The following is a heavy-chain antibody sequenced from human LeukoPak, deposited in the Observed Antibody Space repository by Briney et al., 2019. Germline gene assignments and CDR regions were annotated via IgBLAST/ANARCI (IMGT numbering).Heavy chain of an antibody. CDR1: GFTFSSYW. J-gene: IGHJ3*02. Sequence: GGSLRLSCAASGFTFSSYWMHWVRHAPGKGLVWVSRINSDGSSTSYADSVKGRFTISRDNAKNTLYLQMNSLRAEDTAVYYCARKGLVGSSAFDIWGQGTMVTVSS. CDR2: INSDGSST. D-gene: IGHD2-2*01. CDR3: ARKGLVGSSAFDI. V-gene: IGHV3-74*01.